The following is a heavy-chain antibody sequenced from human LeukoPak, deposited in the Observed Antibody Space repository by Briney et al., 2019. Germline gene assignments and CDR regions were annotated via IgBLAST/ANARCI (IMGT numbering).Heavy chain of an antibody. D-gene: IGHD5-24*01. CDR2: IGIDSGNT. CDR1: GFTFSDYS. J-gene: IGHJ4*02. V-gene: IGHV3-48*01. Sequence: PGGSLRLSCAASGFTFSDYSMNWVRQAPGKGLEWTSYIGIDSGNTNYADSVKGRSTISGDKAKNSLYLQMNSLRVEDTAVYYCARDYKYAFDNWGQGTLVTASS. CDR3: ARDYKYAFDN.